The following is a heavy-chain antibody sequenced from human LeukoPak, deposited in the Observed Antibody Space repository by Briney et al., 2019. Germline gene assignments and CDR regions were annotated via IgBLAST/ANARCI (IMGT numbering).Heavy chain of an antibody. CDR2: IYYSGST. CDR3: ARIRYSSGWWGPLIAFDI. CDR1: GGSISSYY. Sequence: SETLSLTCTVSGGSISSYYWSWIRQPPGKGLEWIGYIYYSGSTNYNPSLKSRVTISVDTSKNQFSLKLSSVTAADTAVYYCARIRYSSGWWGPLIAFDIWGQGTMVTLSS. J-gene: IGHJ3*02. V-gene: IGHV4-59*01. D-gene: IGHD6-19*01.